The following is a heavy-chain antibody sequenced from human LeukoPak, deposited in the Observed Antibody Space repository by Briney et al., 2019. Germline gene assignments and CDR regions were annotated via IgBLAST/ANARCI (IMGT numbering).Heavy chain of an antibody. D-gene: IGHD2-15*01. CDR1: GGSIIIYY. J-gene: IGHJ4*02. CDR2: IHSSGSA. Sequence: PSETLSLTCTVSGGSIIIYYWSWIRQSPGKGLEWIGQIHSSGSANYNPSLKSRVAMSLDASTNQFSLKVSSVTAADTAIYYCARDIRVVAATHYFDYRGQGGLVTVSS. V-gene: IGHV4-59*01. CDR3: ARDIRVVAATHYFDY.